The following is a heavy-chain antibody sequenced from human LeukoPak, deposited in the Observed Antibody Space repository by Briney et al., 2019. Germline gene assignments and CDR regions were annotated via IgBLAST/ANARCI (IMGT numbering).Heavy chain of an antibody. CDR3: ARGQAQQWLVSPWNYYYMDV. Sequence: GGSLRLSCAASKFTFDDYGMSWVRQAPGKGLEWVSGINWNGGNTGYADSVKGRFTISRDNAKNSLYLQMNSLRAEDTAVYYCARGQAQQWLVSPWNYYYMDVWGKGTTVTISS. CDR2: INWNGGNT. V-gene: IGHV3-20*04. CDR1: KFTFDDYG. J-gene: IGHJ6*03. D-gene: IGHD6-19*01.